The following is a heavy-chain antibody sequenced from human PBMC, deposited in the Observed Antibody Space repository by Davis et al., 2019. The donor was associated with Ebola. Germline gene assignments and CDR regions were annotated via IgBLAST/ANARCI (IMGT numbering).Heavy chain of an antibody. CDR3: ATGMAGYYGMDV. CDR1: GYTFTSYG. J-gene: IGHJ6*02. D-gene: IGHD1-1*01. CDR2: ISAYNGNT. Sequence: ASVKVSCKASGYTFTSYGISWVRQAPGQGLEWMGWISAYNGNTNYAQKLQGRVTMTEDTSTDTAYMELSSLRSEDTAVYYCATGMAGYYGMDVWGQGTTVTVSS. V-gene: IGHV1-18*01.